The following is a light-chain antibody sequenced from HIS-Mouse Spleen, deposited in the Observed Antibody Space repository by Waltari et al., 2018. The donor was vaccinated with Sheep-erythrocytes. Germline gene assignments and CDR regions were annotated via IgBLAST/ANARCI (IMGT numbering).Light chain of an antibody. V-gene: IGKV3-11*01. J-gene: IGKJ2*01. CDR2: DAS. CDR1: QCVSSY. CDR3: QQRSNWPPYT. Sequence: EIVLTPSPATLSLSPGASATLSCRASQCVSSYLAWYQQKPGQAPRLLIYDASNRATGIPARFSGSGSGTDFTLTISSLEPEDFAVYYCQQRSNWPPYTFGQGTKLEIK.